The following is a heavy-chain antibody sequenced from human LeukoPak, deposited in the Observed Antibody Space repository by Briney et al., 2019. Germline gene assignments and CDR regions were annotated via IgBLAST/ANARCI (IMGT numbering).Heavy chain of an antibody. D-gene: IGHD1-26*01. CDR2: ISGSGGST. J-gene: IGHJ4*02. V-gene: IGHV3-23*01. CDR3: AKALALYSGSYYQYDY. Sequence: GGSLRLSCAASGFTFSSYAMSWVRQAPGKGLEWVSAISGSGGSTYYADSVKGRFTISRDNSKNTLYLQMNSLRAEDTAVYCCAKALALYSGSYYQYDYWGQGTLVTVSS. CDR1: GFTFSSYA.